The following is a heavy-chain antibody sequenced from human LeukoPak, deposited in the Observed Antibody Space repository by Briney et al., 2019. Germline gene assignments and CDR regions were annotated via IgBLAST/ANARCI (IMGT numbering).Heavy chain of an antibody. J-gene: IGHJ4*02. CDR2: ISGSGGST. CDR1: GFAFSNYA. V-gene: IGHV3-23*01. CDR3: AKDLFLQK. Sequence: GGSLRLSCTTSGFAFSNYAMNWVRQAPGKGPEWVSAISGSGGSTYYADSVKGRFTISRDNSKNTLYLQMNSLRAEDTAVYYCAKDLFLQKWGQGTLVTVSS.